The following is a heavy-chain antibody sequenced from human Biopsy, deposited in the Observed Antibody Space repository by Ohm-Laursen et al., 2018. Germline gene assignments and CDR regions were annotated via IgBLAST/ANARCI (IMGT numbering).Heavy chain of an antibody. V-gene: IGHV4-39*01. CDR1: GDSISTSTTYY. CDR2: IYNSETT. Sequence: GTLSLTCTVSGDSISTSTTYYWAWLRQPPGKGLEWIGSIYNSETTFYNPSLKSRVAISVDTSTNQISLQVSSVTAADTALYYCARHPTGFWFDPWGHGTLVTVSS. J-gene: IGHJ5*02. CDR3: ARHPTGFWFDP.